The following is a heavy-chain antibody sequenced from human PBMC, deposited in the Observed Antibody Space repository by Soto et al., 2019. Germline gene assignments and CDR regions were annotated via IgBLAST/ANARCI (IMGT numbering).Heavy chain of an antibody. CDR2: IYYSGST. CDR3: ARHPRRAVAGTGRNWFDP. Sequence: SETLSLTCTVSGGSISSSSYYWGWIRQPPGKGLEWIGSIYYSGSTYYNPSLKSRVTISVDTSKNQFSLKLSSVTAADTAVYYCARHPRRAVAGTGRNWFDPWRQGTLVTVSS. J-gene: IGHJ5*02. CDR1: GGSISSSSYY. D-gene: IGHD6-19*01. V-gene: IGHV4-39*01.